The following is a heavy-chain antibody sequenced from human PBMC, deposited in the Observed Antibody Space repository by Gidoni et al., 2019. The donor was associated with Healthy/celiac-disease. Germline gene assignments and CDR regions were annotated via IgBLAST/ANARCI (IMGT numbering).Heavy chain of an antibody. CDR1: GFTFSSYA. CDR3: AKVPHYRPRRDGYNPWVFDY. CDR2: ISGSGGST. D-gene: IGHD5-12*01. Sequence: EVQLLESGGGLVQPGGSLRLSCAASGFTFSSYAMSWVRQAPGKGLEWVSAISGSGGSTYYADSVKGRFTISRDNSKNTLYLQMNSLRAEDTAVYYCAKVPHYRPRRDGYNPWVFDYWGQGTLVTVSS. J-gene: IGHJ4*02. V-gene: IGHV3-23*01.